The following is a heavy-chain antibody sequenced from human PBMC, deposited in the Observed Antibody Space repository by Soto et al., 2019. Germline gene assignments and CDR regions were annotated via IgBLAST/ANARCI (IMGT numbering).Heavy chain of an antibody. CDR1: GDSISSDDYY. V-gene: IGHV4-30-4*01. D-gene: IGHD6-6*01. CDR2: IYYSGRT. CDR3: ARELSNSPYYFDC. Sequence: QVQLQESGPGLVKPSQTLSLTCTVSGDSISSDDYYWSWIRQPPGKVLECIGYIYYSGRTSSSPSLESRVTISIDTSKNQFSLKLTSVSAADTAVYYCARELSNSPYYFDCWGQGTLVTVSA. J-gene: IGHJ4*02.